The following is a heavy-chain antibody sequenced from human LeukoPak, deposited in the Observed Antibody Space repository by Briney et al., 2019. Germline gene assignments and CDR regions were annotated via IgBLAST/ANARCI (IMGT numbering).Heavy chain of an antibody. J-gene: IGHJ6*02. V-gene: IGHV4-39*07. CDR2: IYYSGST. CDR3: AREIPDYGVAYYYYGMDV. D-gene: IGHD4-17*01. Sequence: PSETLSLTCTVPGGSISSSSYYWGWIRQPPGKGLEWIGSIYYSGSTYYNPSLKSRVTISVDTSKNQFSLKLSSVTAADTAVYYCAREIPDYGVAYYYYGMDVWGQGTTVTVSS. CDR1: GGSISSSSYY.